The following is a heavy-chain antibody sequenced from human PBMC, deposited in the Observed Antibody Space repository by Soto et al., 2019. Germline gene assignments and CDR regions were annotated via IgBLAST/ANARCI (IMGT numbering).Heavy chain of an antibody. V-gene: IGHV3-9*01. J-gene: IGHJ4*02. Sequence: EVQLVESGGGLVQPGRSLRLSCAASGFTFDDYAMHWVRQAPGKGLEWVSGISWNSGSIGYADSVKGRFIISRDNAKNSLYLQMNSLRAEATALYYCAKESGEQLGLADWGQGTLVTVSS. CDR2: ISWNSGSI. D-gene: IGHD6-6*01. CDR3: AKESGEQLGLAD. CDR1: GFTFDDYA.